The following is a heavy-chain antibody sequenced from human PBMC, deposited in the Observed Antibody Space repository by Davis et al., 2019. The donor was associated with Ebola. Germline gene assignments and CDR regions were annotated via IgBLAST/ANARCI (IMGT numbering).Heavy chain of an antibody. D-gene: IGHD3-10*01. V-gene: IGHV4-38-2*02. Sequence: PSETLSLTCTVSGYSISSGYYWGWIRQPPGKGLEWIGSIYYSWSTYYNPSLKSRVTISVDTSKNQFSLKLSSVTAADTAVYYCAREIEFRAFGSGFDYWGQGTLVTVSS. J-gene: IGHJ4*02. CDR2: IYYSWST. CDR3: AREIEFRAFGSGFDY. CDR1: GYSISSGYY.